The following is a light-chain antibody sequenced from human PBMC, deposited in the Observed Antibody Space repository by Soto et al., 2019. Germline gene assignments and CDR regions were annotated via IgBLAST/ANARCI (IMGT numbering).Light chain of an antibody. Sequence: QSVLTQPRSVSGSPGQSVTISCTGTTSDIGAYNYVSWYQQHPGKAPKLIIYGVSKRPSGVPERFSGSESDSTASLTISGLQDEDEADYYCCSYAGYYTLLFGGGTKVTVL. CDR1: TSDIGAYNY. V-gene: IGLV2-11*01. CDR3: CSYAGYYTLL. J-gene: IGLJ2*01. CDR2: GVS.